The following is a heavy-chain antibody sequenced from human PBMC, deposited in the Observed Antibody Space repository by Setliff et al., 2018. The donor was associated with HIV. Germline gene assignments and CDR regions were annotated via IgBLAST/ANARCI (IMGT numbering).Heavy chain of an antibody. D-gene: IGHD3-9*01. CDR1: GFTFSGFA. CDR3: AKGIYYDLLTAYYLSDYYMDV. V-gene: IGHV3-23*01. J-gene: IGHJ6*03. Sequence: GGSLRLSCAASGFTFSGFALTWVRQAPGKGLEWVSSIGDALSSTTNTYYANSVKGRFTISRDNSQNTLFLQMDSLRPDDTAVYYCAKGIYYDLLTAYYLSDYYMDVWGEGTTVTVSS. CDR2: IGDALSST.